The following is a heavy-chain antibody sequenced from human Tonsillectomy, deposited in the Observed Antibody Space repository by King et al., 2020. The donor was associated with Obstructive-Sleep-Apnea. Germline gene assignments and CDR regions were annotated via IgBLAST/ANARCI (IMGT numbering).Heavy chain of an antibody. CDR1: GLTYSNHW. CDR3: VRGGYTYDY. CDR2: IKEDGSDK. J-gene: IGHJ4*02. D-gene: IGHD5-18*01. Sequence: VQLVESGGGLVQPGESLRLSCAVAGLTYSNHWMSWVRQAPGKGLEWVAKIKEDGSDKNYVDSVKGRFTISRDNAKNSLYLQMNSLRVEDTAMYYCVRGGYTYDYWGQGTLVIVSS. V-gene: IGHV3-7*01.